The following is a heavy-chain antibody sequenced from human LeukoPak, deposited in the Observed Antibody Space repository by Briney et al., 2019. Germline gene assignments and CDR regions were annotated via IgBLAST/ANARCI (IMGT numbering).Heavy chain of an antibody. V-gene: IGHV3-48*01. J-gene: IGHJ6*03. CDR1: GFTFSSYS. CDR3: AREQQLGYYYYYYMDV. CDR2: ISSSSSTI. Sequence: GGSLRLSCAASGFTFSSYSMNWVRQAPGKGLEWVSYISSSSSTIYYADSVKGRFTTSRDNAKNSLYLQMNSLRAEDTAVYYCAREQQLGYYYYYYMDVWGKGTTVTVSS. D-gene: IGHD6-13*01.